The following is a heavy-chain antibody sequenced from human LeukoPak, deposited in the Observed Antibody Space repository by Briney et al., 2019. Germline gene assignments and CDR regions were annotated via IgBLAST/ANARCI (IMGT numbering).Heavy chain of an antibody. J-gene: IGHJ4*02. CDR3: ASVLGYYVSGSYSYYFDY. V-gene: IGHV4-39*07. CDR2: IYYSGST. D-gene: IGHD3-10*01. CDR1: GGSISNNRYY. Sequence: PSETLSLTCTVSGGSISNNRYYWGWIRQPPGKGLEWIGSIYYSGSTYHKPSLKSRVTMSVDTSKNQFSLKLNSVTAADTAVYYCASVLGYYVSGSYSYYFDYWGQGTLVTVSS.